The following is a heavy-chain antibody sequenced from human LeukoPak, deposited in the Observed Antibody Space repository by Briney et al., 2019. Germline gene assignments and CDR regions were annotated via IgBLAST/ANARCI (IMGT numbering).Heavy chain of an antibody. CDR3: ARDSRQQLFDY. CDR2: VSSSGGTI. D-gene: IGHD4-11*01. J-gene: IGHJ4*02. V-gene: IGHV3-48*03. CDR1: GFTFSSYE. Sequence: GGSLRLSCAASGFTFSSYEMNWVRQTPGKGLEWLSYVSSSGGTIYYADSVKGRFTISRDNAKSSLYLQMNGLRAEDTAVYYCARDSRQQLFDYWGQGTLVTVPS.